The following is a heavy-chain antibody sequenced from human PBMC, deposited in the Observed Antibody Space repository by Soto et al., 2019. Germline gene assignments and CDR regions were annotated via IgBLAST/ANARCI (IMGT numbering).Heavy chain of an antibody. CDR1: GFTFSSYA. CDR2: ISGSGGST. CDR3: AKHYYDSSGYFANFDY. V-gene: IGHV3-23*01. J-gene: IGHJ4*01. Sequence: EVQLLESGGGLVQPGGSLRLSCAASGFTFSSYAMSWVRQAPGKGLEWVSAISGSGGSTYYADSVKGRFTISRDNSKNTLYLQMNSLRAEDTAVYYCAKHYYDSSGYFANFDYWGHGTLVTVSS. D-gene: IGHD3-22*01.